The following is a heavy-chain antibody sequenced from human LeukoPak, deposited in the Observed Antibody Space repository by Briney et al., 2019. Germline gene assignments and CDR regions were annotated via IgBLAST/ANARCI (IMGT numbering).Heavy chain of an antibody. CDR3: ARRDSSGWYSFGDY. D-gene: IGHD6-19*01. CDR1: GYSFTNYW. J-gene: IGHJ4*02. CDR2: IFPGDSDT. V-gene: IGHV5-51*01. Sequence: GESLKISCRGSGYSFTNYWIGWVRQMPGKGLEWMGIIFPGDSDTRYSPSFQGQVTISADKSISTAYLHWSSLKASDTAMYYCARRDSSGWYSFGDYWGQGTQVPVSS.